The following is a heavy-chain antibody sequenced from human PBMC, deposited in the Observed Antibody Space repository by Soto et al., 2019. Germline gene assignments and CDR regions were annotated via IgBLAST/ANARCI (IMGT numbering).Heavy chain of an antibody. CDR1: GGSISSGGYF. V-gene: IGHV4-31*03. D-gene: IGHD3-3*01. Sequence: SETLALTCTVSGGSISSGGYFWSWIRQRPGKGLEWIGYMSYSGPNHYNPSLKSRATISVDTPENQFFLKLSSVTAADTAVYYCARRGAEDDCWSGYWDYYYYGMHVWGQDTPVTVS. J-gene: IGHJ6*02. CDR2: MSYSGPN. CDR3: ARRGAEDDCWSGYWDYYYYGMHV.